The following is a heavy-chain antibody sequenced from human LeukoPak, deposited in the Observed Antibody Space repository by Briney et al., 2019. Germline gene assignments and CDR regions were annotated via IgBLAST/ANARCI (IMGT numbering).Heavy chain of an antibody. CDR3: ATWGVYGVSWFDP. Sequence: SGGSLRLSCAASGFTFNSHWMSWVRRAPGKGLEWVANIKEDGSDKYYVASVKGRFTISRDNAKNSLYLQMNSLRAEDTAVYYCATWGVYGVSWFDPWGQGTLVTVSS. D-gene: IGHD4-17*01. V-gene: IGHV3-7*03. CDR2: IKEDGSDK. J-gene: IGHJ5*02. CDR1: GFTFNSHW.